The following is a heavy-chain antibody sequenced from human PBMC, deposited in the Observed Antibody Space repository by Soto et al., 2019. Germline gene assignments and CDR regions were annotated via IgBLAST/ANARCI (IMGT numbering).Heavy chain of an antibody. J-gene: IGHJ6*02. V-gene: IGHV4-34*01. Sequence: SETLSLTCAVYGGSFSAYYWSWVRQPPGKGLEWIGEIIHSESTKYNPSLKSRVTISVDTSKNQFSLKLSSVTAADTAVYYCARGGRVRGSTIVVVPAARGQYYGMDVWGQGTTVTVSS. CDR3: ARGGRVRGSTIVVVPAARGQYYGMDV. CDR2: IIHSEST. D-gene: IGHD2-2*01. CDR1: GGSFSAYY.